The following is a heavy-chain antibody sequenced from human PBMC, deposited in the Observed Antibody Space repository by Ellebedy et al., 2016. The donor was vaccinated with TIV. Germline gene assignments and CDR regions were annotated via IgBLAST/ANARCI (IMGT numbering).Heavy chain of an antibody. CDR3: ASAARGSGAYESF. Sequence: GESLKISCAASGLTLSTSSMNWVRQSPGKGLEWLSYISASGATIYYADAVKGRFTISRDNARDLLYLQMNSLRADDTALYYCASAARGSGAYESFWGQGTLVTVSS. CDR2: ISASGATI. D-gene: IGHD5-12*01. CDR1: GLTLSTSS. J-gene: IGHJ4*02. V-gene: IGHV3-48*04.